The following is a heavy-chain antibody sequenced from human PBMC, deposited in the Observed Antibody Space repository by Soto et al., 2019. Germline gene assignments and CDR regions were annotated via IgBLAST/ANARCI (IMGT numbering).Heavy chain of an antibody. CDR1: GGSISSYY. J-gene: IGHJ6*02. CDR3: AREGVSSSWYNYYGMDV. V-gene: IGHV4-59*01. Sequence: QVQLQESGPGLVKPSETLSLTCTVSGGSISSYYWSWIRQPPGKGLEWIGYIYYSGSTNYNPSPKSRVTISVDTSKNQFSLKLSSVTAADTAVYYCAREGVSSSWYNYYGMDVWGQGTTVTVSS. D-gene: IGHD6-13*01. CDR2: IYYSGST.